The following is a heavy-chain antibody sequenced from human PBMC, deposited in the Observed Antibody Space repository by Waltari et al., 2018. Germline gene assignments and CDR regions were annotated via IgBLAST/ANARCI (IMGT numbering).Heavy chain of an antibody. Sequence: EVHLVQSGAEVKKPGESVNISCKGSGFNFASHWIAWVRQMPGKGLEWVGMIFPHDFDIRYRPSFQGRVTISADKSISTAYLQWDGLTASDTAIYYCAKADFGPRGWFDPWGQGTLVTVSS. J-gene: IGHJ5*02. D-gene: IGHD1-26*01. CDR1: GFNFASHW. V-gene: IGHV5-51*01. CDR2: IFPHDFDI. CDR3: AKADFGPRGWFDP.